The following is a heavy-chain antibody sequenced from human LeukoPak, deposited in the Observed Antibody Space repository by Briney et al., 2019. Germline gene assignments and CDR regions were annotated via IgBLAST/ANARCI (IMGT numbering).Heavy chain of an antibody. J-gene: IGHJ4*02. D-gene: IGHD6-6*01. Sequence: ASVKVSCKASGYTFTSYYMHWVRQAPGQGLEGMGIINPSGGSTSYAQKFQGRVTMTRDTSTSTVYMELSSLRSEDTAVYYCARDESSGEMRYSSSSPFDYWGQGTLVTVSS. V-gene: IGHV1-46*01. CDR1: GYTFTSYY. CDR3: ARDESSGEMRYSSSSPFDY. CDR2: INPSGGST.